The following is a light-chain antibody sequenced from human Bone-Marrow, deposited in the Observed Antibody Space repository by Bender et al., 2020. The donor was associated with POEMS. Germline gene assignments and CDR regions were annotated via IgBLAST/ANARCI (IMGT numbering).Light chain of an antibody. J-gene: IGLJ2*01. Sequence: SYEVTQPPSVSVSPGQTASITCSGDDLGDKYVAWYQQKPGQSPVLVIYQDTKRPSRIPERFSGSNSGNTATLTISGTQAMDEADYYCQAWDTCSVIFGGGTKLTVL. V-gene: IGLV3-1*01. CDR1: DLGDKY. CDR2: QDT. CDR3: QAWDTCSVI.